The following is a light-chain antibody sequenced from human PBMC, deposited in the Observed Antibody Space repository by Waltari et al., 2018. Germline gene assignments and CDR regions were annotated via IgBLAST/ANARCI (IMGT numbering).Light chain of an antibody. CDR2: ATS. CDR1: QGISTY. V-gene: IGKV1-17*01. J-gene: IGKJ1*01. CDR3: LQYNSHPWT. Sequence: DIQMTQSPSSLSASAGDTVPITCSARQGISTYLNWYPQKAGKAPKRLIYATSSLESGVASRFSGSGSGTDFTLTISSLQPEDFATDYCLQYNSHPWTFGQGTKVEIK.